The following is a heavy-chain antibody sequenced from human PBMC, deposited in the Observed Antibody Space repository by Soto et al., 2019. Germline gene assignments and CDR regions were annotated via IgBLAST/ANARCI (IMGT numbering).Heavy chain of an antibody. D-gene: IGHD4-17*01. CDR2: ISAYNGNT. Sequence: ASVKVSCKASGYTFTNFGISWVRQAPGQGLEWMGWISAYNGNTNYAQNFQGRVTMTTDTSTSTAYMELRSLRSDDTAVYYCARDEFGDPSVYWGQGTLVTVSS. J-gene: IGHJ4*02. CDR1: GYTFTNFG. CDR3: ARDEFGDPSVY. V-gene: IGHV1-18*01.